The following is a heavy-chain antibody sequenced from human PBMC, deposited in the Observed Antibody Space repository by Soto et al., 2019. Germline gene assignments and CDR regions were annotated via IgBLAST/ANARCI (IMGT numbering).Heavy chain of an antibody. Sequence: SCKRKNPGKGLEWIGSMLYSGSTYYNPSPKSRVTISVATSKNQFSLKLSSVTAADTAVYYCAFIFHAGDSYGFYHHGSDVLRHRSTDT. J-gene: IGHJ6*01. D-gene: IGHD5-18*01. CDR3: AFIFHAGDSYGFYHHGSDV. CDR2: MLYSGST. V-gene: IGHV4-39*01.